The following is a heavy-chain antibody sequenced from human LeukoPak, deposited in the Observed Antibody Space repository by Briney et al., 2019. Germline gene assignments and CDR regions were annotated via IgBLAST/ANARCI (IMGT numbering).Heavy chain of an antibody. Sequence: PGRSLRLSCTASGFNFDDYNMSWFRQAPGKGLEWVANIKQDGSEKYYVDSVKGRFTISRDNAKNSLYLQMNSLRAEDTAIYYCATYRQVLLPFESWGQGTLVTVSS. CDR3: ATYRQVLLPFES. D-gene: IGHD2-8*02. J-gene: IGHJ4*02. V-gene: IGHV3-7*03. CDR2: IKQDGSEK. CDR1: GFNFDDYN.